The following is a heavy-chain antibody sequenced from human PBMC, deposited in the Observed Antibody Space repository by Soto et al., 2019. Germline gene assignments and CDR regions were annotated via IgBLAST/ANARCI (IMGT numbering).Heavy chain of an antibody. J-gene: IGHJ5*02. CDR1: GFTFSSYA. CDR2: ISYDGSNK. Sequence: QVQLVESGGGVVQPGRSLRLSCAASGFTFSSYAMHWVRQAPGTGLEWVAVISYDGSNKYYADSVKGRFTISRDTSKNTLYLQMNRLRAEDAAVYYCARGPRLDSSGYDSGWFAPWGQGTLVTVSS. V-gene: IGHV3-30-3*01. CDR3: ARGPRLDSSGYDSGWFAP. D-gene: IGHD3-22*01.